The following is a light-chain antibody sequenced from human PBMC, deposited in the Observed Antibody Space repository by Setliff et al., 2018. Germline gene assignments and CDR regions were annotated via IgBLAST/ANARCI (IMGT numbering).Light chain of an antibody. CDR3: CSYAGIYTYV. V-gene: IGLV2-14*01. Sequence: QSALTQPASVSGSPGQSITISCTGTSSDVGGYDYVSWYQQHPGKVPKLMVYDVSNRPSGVSDRFSGSKSGNTASLTISGLQAEDEADYYCCSYAGIYTYVFGSGTKGTVL. J-gene: IGLJ1*01. CDR1: SSDVGGYDY. CDR2: DVS.